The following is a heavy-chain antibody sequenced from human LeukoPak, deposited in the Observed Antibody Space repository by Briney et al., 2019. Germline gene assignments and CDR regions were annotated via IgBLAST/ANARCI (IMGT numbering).Heavy chain of an antibody. V-gene: IGHV1-2*02. J-gene: IGHJ6*03. CDR3: ARARYCSGGSCYGYYMDV. Sequence: ASVKVSCKASGYTFSSYGFSWVRQAPGQGLEWMGWINPNSGGTNYAQKFQGRVTMTRDTSISTAYMELSRLRSDDTAVYYCARARYCSGGSCYGYYMDVWGKGTTVTISS. CDR1: GYTFSSYG. CDR2: INPNSGGT. D-gene: IGHD2-15*01.